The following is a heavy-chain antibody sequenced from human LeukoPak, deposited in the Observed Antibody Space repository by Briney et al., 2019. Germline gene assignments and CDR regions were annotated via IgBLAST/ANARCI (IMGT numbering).Heavy chain of an antibody. Sequence: PSETLSLTCTVSGGSISSYYWSWIRQPPGKRLEWIGYIYHSGSNNYNSSLKSRVTISVDTSKNQFSLKLSSVTAADTAVYYCARHAAFAEYQSHLSHFDYWGQGTLVTVSS. CDR2: IYHSGSN. CDR1: GGSISSYY. D-gene: IGHD2-2*01. J-gene: IGHJ4*02. CDR3: ARHAAFAEYQSHLSHFDY. V-gene: IGHV4-59*08.